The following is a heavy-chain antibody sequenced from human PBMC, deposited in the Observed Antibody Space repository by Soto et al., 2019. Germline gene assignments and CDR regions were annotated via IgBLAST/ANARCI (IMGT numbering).Heavy chain of an antibody. J-gene: IGHJ4*02. CDR2: ISAYNGNI. V-gene: IGHV1-18*01. CDR1: GYKFINYA. Sequence: QFQLVQSGTEVKKPGASVKVSCKTSGYKFINYAISWARQAPGQGLEWMGWISAYNGNIKYAQKFQGRVTMTTDTSTSTAYMELRSLRSDDTAIYYCARVYVATVTTGGDYWGQGTLVTVFS. D-gene: IGHD4-17*01. CDR3: ARVYVATVTTGGDY.